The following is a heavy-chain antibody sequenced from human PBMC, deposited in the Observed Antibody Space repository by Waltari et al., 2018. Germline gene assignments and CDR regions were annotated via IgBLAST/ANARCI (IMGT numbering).Heavy chain of an antibody. CDR2: IYTSGST. D-gene: IGHD2-2*01. CDR3: AREWGPAAMRYYYMDV. V-gene: IGHV4-61*02. J-gene: IGHJ6*03. CDR1: GDSISSGSYY. Sequence: QVQLQESGPGLVKPSQTLSLTCTVSGDSISSGSYYWSWIRQPAGKGLEWIGRIYTSGSTNYNPSLKSRVTISVDTSKNQFSLKLSSVTAADTAVYYCAREWGPAAMRYYYMDVWGKGTTVTVSS.